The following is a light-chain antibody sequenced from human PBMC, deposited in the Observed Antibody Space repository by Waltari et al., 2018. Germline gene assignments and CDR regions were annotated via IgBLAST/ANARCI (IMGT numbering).Light chain of an antibody. J-gene: IGKJ1*01. CDR3: QQHDNLPPT. CDR2: DAS. CDR1: QNIGTW. Sequence: IAMTQSPSTLSASVGDSVTITCRASQNIGTWVAWYQQKPGKAPKLLIYDASSLESGVPSRFSGSGSGTDFTLTISSLQPEDFATYYCQQHDNLPPTFGQGTKVEIK. V-gene: IGKV1-5*01.